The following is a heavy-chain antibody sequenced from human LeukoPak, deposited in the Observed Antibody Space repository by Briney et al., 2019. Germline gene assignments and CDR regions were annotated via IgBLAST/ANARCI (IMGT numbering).Heavy chain of an antibody. V-gene: IGHV4-34*01. CDR2: INHSGST. D-gene: IGHD1-26*01. J-gene: IGHJ4*02. CDR1: GGSFSGYY. Sequence: SETLSLTCAVYGGSFSGYYWSWIRQPPGKGLEWIGEINHSGSTNYNPSLKSRVTLSVDTSKNQFSLKLSSVTAADTAVYYCARGLSSGSYFGQGTLVTVSS. CDR3: ARGLSSGSY.